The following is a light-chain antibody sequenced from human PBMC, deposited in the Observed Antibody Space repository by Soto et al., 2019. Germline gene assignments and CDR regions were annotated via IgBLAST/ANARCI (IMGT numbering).Light chain of an antibody. CDR2: DAS. CDR1: QSISSW. V-gene: IGKV1-5*01. J-gene: IGKJ1*01. CDR3: QQYNSYSCT. Sequence: DIQMTQSPSTLSASVGDRVTITCRASQSISSWLAWYQQKPGKAPKLLIYDASSLESGVPSRFSGSGSGTEFTLTISSLQLDVFATYYCQQYNSYSCTFGQGTKV.